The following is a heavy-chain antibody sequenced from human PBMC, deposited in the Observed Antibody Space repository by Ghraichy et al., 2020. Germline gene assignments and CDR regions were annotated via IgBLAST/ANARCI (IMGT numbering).Heavy chain of an antibody. D-gene: IGHD2-15*01. CDR2: ISGRGGTT. CDR3: AKSLAILGYCSGGGCPIDS. J-gene: IGHJ4*02. V-gene: IGHV3-23*01. Sequence: GESLNISCATSEFTFSSYAMSWVRQAPGKGLEWLSSISGRGGTTNYADSVKGRFTISRDNPKRTLYLQMNSLRVEDTAVYYCAKSLAILGYCSGGGCPIDSWGQGTLVTVSS. CDR1: EFTFSSYA.